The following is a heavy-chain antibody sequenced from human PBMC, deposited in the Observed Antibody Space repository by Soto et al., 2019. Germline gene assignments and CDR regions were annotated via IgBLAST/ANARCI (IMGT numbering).Heavy chain of an antibody. Sequence: ASVKVSCKASGYTFTSYDINWVRQATGQGLEWMGWMNPNSGNTGYAQKFQGRVTMTRNTSISTAYMELSSLRSEDTAVYYCARGDYYDYIWGSYRIYYFDYWGQGTLVTVSS. J-gene: IGHJ4*02. CDR2: MNPNSGNT. D-gene: IGHD3-16*02. V-gene: IGHV1-8*01. CDR3: ARGDYYDYIWGSYRIYYFDY. CDR1: GYTFTSYD.